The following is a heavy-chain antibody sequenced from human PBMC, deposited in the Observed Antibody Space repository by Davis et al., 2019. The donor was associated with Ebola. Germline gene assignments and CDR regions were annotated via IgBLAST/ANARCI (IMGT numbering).Heavy chain of an antibody. Sequence: AASVKVSCKASGYTFTSYYIHWVRQAPGQGLEWMGIINPSGGSTSNAQKFQGRVTMTRDTSTSTVYMELSSLRSEDTAVYYCARDWCSSATCYAGYYNGMDVWGQGTTVTVSS. D-gene: IGHD2-2*01. J-gene: IGHJ6*02. CDR1: GYTFTSYY. CDR2: INPSGGST. V-gene: IGHV1-46*01. CDR3: ARDWCSSATCYAGYYNGMDV.